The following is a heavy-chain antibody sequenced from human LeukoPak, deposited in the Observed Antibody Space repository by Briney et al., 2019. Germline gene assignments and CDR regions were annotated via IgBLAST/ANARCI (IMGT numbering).Heavy chain of an antibody. CDR1: GGSISSSSYY. CDR2: IYYSGST. D-gene: IGHD3-3*01. V-gene: IGHV4-39*01. CDR3: ASPRAIFGVAWVPFDI. Sequence: SETLSLTCTVSGGSISSSSYYWGWIRQPPGKGLEWIGSIYYSGSTYYNPSLKSRVTISVDTSKNQFSLKLSSVTAADTAVYYCASPRAIFGVAWVPFDIRGQGTMVTVSS. J-gene: IGHJ3*02.